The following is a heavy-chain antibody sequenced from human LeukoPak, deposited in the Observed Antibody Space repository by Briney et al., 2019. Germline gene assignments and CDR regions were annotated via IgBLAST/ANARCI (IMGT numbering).Heavy chain of an antibody. D-gene: IGHD3-16*01. CDR2: INPNSGDT. CDR1: GYCFTGYF. V-gene: IGHV1-2*02. CDR3: ARRFYYAMDV. J-gene: IGHJ6*02. Sequence: ASVKVSCKASGYCFTGYFMQWVRQAPGQGLEWMGWINPNSGDTNYAQKFQGRVTMTRDTSISTAYMELSRVRSDDAAVYYCARRFYYAMDVWGQGTTVTVSS.